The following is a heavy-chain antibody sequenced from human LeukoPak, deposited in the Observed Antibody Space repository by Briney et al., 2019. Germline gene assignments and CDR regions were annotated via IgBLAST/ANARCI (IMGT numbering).Heavy chain of an antibody. Sequence: SETLSLTRTVSGGSISPYYWIWIRQPAGKGLEWIGRISSSGSTNYNPSLKSRVTLSVDTSKNQFSLKLNSVTAADTAVYYCARWPTTQGTFDIWGQGTMVTVSS. D-gene: IGHD1-1*01. CDR1: GGSISPYY. CDR3: ARWPTTQGTFDI. V-gene: IGHV4-4*07. CDR2: ISSSGST. J-gene: IGHJ3*02.